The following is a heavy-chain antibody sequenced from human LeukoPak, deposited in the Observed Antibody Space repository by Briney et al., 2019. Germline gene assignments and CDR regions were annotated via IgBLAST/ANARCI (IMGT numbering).Heavy chain of an antibody. J-gene: IGHJ3*02. CDR3: ARGGPADAFDI. V-gene: IGHV3-7*03. D-gene: IGHD2-15*01. CDR1: RFIFSSYW. CDR2: IKEDGRET. Sequence: GGSLRLSCAASRFIFSSYWMSWVRQAPGKGLEWVANIKEDGRETYYVDSVKGRFTISRDTSKYTLYLQMNSLRAEDTAVYFCARGGPADAFDIWGQGTMVTVSS.